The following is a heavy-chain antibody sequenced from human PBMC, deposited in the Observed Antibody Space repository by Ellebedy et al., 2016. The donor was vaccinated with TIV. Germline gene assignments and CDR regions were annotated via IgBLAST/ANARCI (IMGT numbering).Heavy chain of an antibody. V-gene: IGHV1-3*01. CDR1: GYIFTTYA. J-gene: IGHJ4*02. CDR2: INLGIGDP. Sequence: AASVKVSCKTSGYIFTTYAMHWVRQAPGQSLEWMGWINLGIGDPKYSQNFQGRLTITSDASASTVYMELSSLRSGDTAVYFCARGYSYEFDYWGQGTLVTVSS. D-gene: IGHD5-18*01. CDR3: ARGYSYEFDY.